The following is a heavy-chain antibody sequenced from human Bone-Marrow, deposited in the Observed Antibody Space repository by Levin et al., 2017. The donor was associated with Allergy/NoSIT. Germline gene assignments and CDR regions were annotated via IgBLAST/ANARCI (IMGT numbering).Heavy chain of an antibody. CDR2: IIPILGIA. V-gene: IGHV1-69*04. CDR1: GGTFSSYA. J-gene: IGHJ4*02. CDR3: AVVVDTAFGYYFDY. Sequence: SVKVSCKASGGTFSSYAISWVRQAPGQGLEWMGRIIPILGIANYAQKFQGRVTITADKSTSTAYMELSSLRSEDTAVYYCAVVVDTAFGYYFDYWGQGTLVTVSS. D-gene: IGHD5-18*01.